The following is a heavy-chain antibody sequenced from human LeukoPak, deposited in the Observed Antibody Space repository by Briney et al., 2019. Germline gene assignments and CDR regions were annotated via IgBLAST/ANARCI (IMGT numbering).Heavy chain of an antibody. D-gene: IGHD5-12*01. CDR1: GFTFSNYA. Sequence: GGSLRLSCAASGFTFSNYAMAWVRQAPGKGLEWVSGIRGSGGTPYHADSVKGRFTIFRDNSKNTLYLQMNSLRAEDTAAYYCAKAVGYSGYQSFDYWGQGTLVTVSS. V-gene: IGHV3-23*01. J-gene: IGHJ4*02. CDR2: IRGSGGTP. CDR3: AKAVGYSGYQSFDY.